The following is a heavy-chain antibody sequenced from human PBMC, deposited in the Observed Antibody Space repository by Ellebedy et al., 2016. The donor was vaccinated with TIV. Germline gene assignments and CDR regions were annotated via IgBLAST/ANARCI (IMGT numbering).Heavy chain of an antibody. V-gene: IGHV3-15*01. CDR2: IKSKTDGGTT. CDR3: TTDGTMVLDDY. J-gene: IGHJ4*02. D-gene: IGHD2-8*02. CDR1: GFTFSNAW. Sequence: GESLKISCAASGFTFSNAWMSWVRQAPGKGLEWVGRIKSKTDGGTTDYAAPVKGRFTISRDDSKNTLYLQMNSLKTEDTAVYYCTTDGTMVLDDYWGQGTLVTVSS.